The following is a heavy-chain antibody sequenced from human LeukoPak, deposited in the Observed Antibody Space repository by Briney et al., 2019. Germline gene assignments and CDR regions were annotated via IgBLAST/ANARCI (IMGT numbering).Heavy chain of an antibody. D-gene: IGHD1-26*01. J-gene: IGHJ4*02. CDR1: GFTFSSYA. V-gene: IGHV3-30-3*01. CDR3: ARVQWTGSYGGSFEY. CDR2: ISFEGINK. Sequence: PGRSLRLSCAASGFTFSSYAMHWVRQVPGKGLEWVAVISFEGINKYYEDSVKGPFTISRDNSKNTLYLQMNSLRAEDTAVYYCARVQWTGSYGGSFEYWGQGTLVTVSS.